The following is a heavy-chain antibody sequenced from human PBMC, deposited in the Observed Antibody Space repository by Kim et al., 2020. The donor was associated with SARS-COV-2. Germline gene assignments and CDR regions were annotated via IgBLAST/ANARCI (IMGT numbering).Heavy chain of an antibody. CDR3: ARVRYYTNAFDI. D-gene: IGHD1-26*01. Sequence: KYSQKFQGRVTITRDTSASTAYMGLSSLRSEDTAVYYCARVRYYTNAFDIWGQGTMVTVSS. J-gene: IGHJ3*02. V-gene: IGHV1-3*01.